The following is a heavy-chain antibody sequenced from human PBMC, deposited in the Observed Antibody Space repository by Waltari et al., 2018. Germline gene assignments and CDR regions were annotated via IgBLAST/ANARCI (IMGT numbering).Heavy chain of an antibody. V-gene: IGHV4-30-2*01. CDR1: GGSISSDAYS. Sequence: QLQLQESGSRLLKPSQTLSLTCTASGGSISSDAYSWSWIRQPPGKGLEWIGYLYYSGKTYYNPSLKSRVTISEDRSKKQLSLKLSSVTAADTAVYYCARGGQGDYYDTSGYYAWYFDRWGRGTLVTVSS. D-gene: IGHD3-22*01. CDR3: ARGGQGDYYDTSGYYAWYFDR. CDR2: LYYSGKT. J-gene: IGHJ2*01.